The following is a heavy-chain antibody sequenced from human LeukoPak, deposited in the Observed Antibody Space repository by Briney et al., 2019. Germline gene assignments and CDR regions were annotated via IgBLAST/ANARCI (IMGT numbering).Heavy chain of an antibody. J-gene: IGHJ4*02. CDR2: VSYYGTNK. Sequence: PGGSLRPSCVASGFTFSSYGLHWVRQAPGKGLGGVAAVSYYGTNKYYVDYVKGRFTISRDNSKNTLYLQMNSLKADDTAVYYCARDRKWLLTFDLWGEGTLVTVSS. D-gene: IGHD6-19*01. CDR1: GFTFSSYG. CDR3: ARDRKWLLTFDL. V-gene: IGHV3-30*03.